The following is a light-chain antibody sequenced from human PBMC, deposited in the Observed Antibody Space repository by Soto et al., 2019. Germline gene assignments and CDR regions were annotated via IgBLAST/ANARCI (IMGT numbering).Light chain of an antibody. CDR1: QSVSSY. J-gene: IGKJ5*01. Sequence: EIVLTHSPATLSLSPWEIATLSCRASQSVSSYLAWYQQKPGQAPRLLIYGASSRATGIPDRFSGSGSGTDFTLTISRLEPEDFAVYYCQQYGSSHITFGQGTRLEIK. V-gene: IGKV3-20*01. CDR3: QQYGSSHIT. CDR2: GAS.